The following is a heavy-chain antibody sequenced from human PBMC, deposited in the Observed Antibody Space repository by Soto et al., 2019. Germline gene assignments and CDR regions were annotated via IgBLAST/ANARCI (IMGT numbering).Heavy chain of an antibody. CDR2: INAGNGNT. V-gene: IGHV1-3*01. CDR3: ARCIAVAATYYYYYMDV. CDR1: GYTFTSYA. Sequence: ASVNVSCKASGYTFTSYAMHWVRQAPGQRLEWMGWINAGNGNTKYSQKFQGRVTITRDTSASTAYMELSSLRSEDTAVYYCARCIAVAATYYYYYMDVWGKGTTVTVSS. J-gene: IGHJ6*03. D-gene: IGHD6-19*01.